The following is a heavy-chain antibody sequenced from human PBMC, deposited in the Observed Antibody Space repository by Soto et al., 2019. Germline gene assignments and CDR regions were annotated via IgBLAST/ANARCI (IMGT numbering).Heavy chain of an antibody. CDR2: IYYSGST. V-gene: IGHV4-59*01. J-gene: IGHJ4*02. CDR1: GGSISSYY. CDR3: ARVAIAAAGTPFDY. Sequence: PSETLSLTCTVSGGSISSYYWSWIRQPPGKGLEWIGYIYYSGSTNYNPSLKSRVTISVDTSKNQFSLKLSSVTAADTAVYYCARVAIAAAGTPFDYWGQGTLVTVSS. D-gene: IGHD6-13*01.